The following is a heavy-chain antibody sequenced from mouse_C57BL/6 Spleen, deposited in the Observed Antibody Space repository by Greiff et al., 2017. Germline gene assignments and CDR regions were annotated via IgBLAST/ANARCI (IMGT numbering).Heavy chain of an antibody. CDR2: IDPEDGET. CDR3: AKRTDPAWFAY. Sequence: EVQLQQSGAELVKPGASVKLSCTASGFNIKDYYMHWVKQRPEQGLEWIGRIDPEDGETKYAPKFQGKATITEDTSTNTAYLQLSSLTSEDTAVYYCAKRTDPAWFAYWGQGTLVTVSA. J-gene: IGHJ3*01. V-gene: IGHV14-2*01. CDR1: GFNIKDYY.